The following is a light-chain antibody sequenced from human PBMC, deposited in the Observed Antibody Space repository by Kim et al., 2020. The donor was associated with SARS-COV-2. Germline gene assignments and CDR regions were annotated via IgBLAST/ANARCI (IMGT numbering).Light chain of an antibody. CDR2: QDT. CDR3: QACDSSNVV. Sequence: SVSPCQTASFTCSGDKLGNKYTCWYQQKPGQSPVLVIYQDTKRPSGIPERFSGSNSGNKATLTISGTQAMDDADYYCQACDSSNVVFGGGTQLTVL. CDR1: KLGNKY. J-gene: IGLJ2*01. V-gene: IGLV3-1*01.